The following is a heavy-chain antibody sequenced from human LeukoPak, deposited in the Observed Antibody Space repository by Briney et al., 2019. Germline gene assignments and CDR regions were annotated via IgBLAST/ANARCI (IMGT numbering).Heavy chain of an antibody. D-gene: IGHD1-1*01. CDR2: ISRSGSTI. V-gene: IGHV3-48*03. J-gene: IGHJ4*02. Sequence: GGSLRLSCAASGFTFSSYEMNWVRQAPGKGLEWVSYISRSGSTIYYADSVKGRFTISRGNAKNSLYLQMNSLRVEDTAVYYCARCTTGRTFGSLREIKRSREIDYWGQGTLVTVSS. CDR3: ARCTTGRTFGSLREIKRSREIDY. CDR1: GFTFSSYE.